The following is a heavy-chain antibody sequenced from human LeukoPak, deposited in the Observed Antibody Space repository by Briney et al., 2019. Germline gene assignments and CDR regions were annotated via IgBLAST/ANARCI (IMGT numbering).Heavy chain of an antibody. CDR2: TYYRSKWYN. CDR1: GDSVSSNNPA. Sequence: SQTLSLTCAISGDSVSSNNPAWNWIRQSPSRGLEWLGRTYYRSKWYNDYAVSVKSRITINPDTSKNQFSLQLNSVTPEDTAVSYCARQLGAFDIWGQGTMVTVSS. V-gene: IGHV6-1*01. D-gene: IGHD1-1*01. CDR3: ARQLGAFDI. J-gene: IGHJ3*02.